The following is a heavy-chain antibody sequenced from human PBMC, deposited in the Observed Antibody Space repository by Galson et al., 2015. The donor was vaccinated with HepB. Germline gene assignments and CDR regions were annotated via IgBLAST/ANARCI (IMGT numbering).Heavy chain of an antibody. Sequence: SVKVSCKASGYTFTSYDMHWVRQAPGQRLEWMGWINAGNGNTKYSQKFQGRVTITRDTSASTAYMELSSLRSEDTAVYYCTRVLIVASINGPYYYGMDVWDQGTTVTVSS. V-gene: IGHV1-3*01. CDR2: INAGNGNT. CDR1: GYTFTSYD. D-gene: IGHD5-12*01. CDR3: TRVLIVASINGPYYYGMDV. J-gene: IGHJ6*02.